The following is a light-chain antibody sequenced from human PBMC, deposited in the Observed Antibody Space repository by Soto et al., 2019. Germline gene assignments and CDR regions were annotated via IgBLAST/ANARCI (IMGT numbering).Light chain of an antibody. CDR1: QSINTW. J-gene: IGKJ4*01. Sequence: DIQMTQSPSTLSASIGDRVTITCRASQSINTWLAWYQHKPGKAPNLLIYDASTLESGVPLRFSGSGSGTEFTLTISSLQPDDFATYYCQQFNSYPLTFGGGTKVEIK. CDR3: QQFNSYPLT. CDR2: DAS. V-gene: IGKV1-5*01.